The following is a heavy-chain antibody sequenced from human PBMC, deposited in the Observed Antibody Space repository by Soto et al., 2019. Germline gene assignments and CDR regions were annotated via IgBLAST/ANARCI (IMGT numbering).Heavy chain of an antibody. Sequence: PVKVSCKASGFTFSTSAVQWVRQARGQRPEWMGWIVGGSGNTNYAQNSQERVIITRDMSTSTVYMELSSLRSDDTAVYFCAARRSGLYAMDVWGQGTTVTVS. V-gene: IGHV1-58*01. CDR2: IVGGSGNT. CDR1: GFTFSTSA. D-gene: IGHD1-26*01. CDR3: AARRSGLYAMDV. J-gene: IGHJ6*02.